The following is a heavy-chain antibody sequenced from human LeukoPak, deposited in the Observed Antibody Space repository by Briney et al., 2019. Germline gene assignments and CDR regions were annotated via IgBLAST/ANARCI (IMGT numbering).Heavy chain of an antibody. CDR1: GFTFSSYW. CDR2: IKQDGSEK. Sequence: GGSLRLSCAASGFTFSSYWMSWVRQAPGKGLEWVANIKQDGSEKYYVDSVKGRFTISRDNAKNSLYLQMNSLRAEDTAVYYCAKGANYYGRGNLYYFDYWGQGTLVTVSS. J-gene: IGHJ4*02. CDR3: AKGANYYGRGNLYYFDY. V-gene: IGHV3-7*01. D-gene: IGHD4-23*01.